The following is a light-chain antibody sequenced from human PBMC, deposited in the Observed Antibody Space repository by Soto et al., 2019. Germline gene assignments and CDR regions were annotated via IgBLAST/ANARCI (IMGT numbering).Light chain of an antibody. CDR1: QSVSSNF. V-gene: IGKV3-20*01. CDR3: QQDYNLPIT. J-gene: IGKJ5*01. CDR2: GAS. Sequence: EIVLTQSPGTLSLSPGERATLSCRASQSVSSNFLAWYQEKPGQAPRLLIYGASSRATGIPDRFSGSGSGTDFTLTISRLEPEDFAVYYCQQDYNLPITFGQGTRLEI.